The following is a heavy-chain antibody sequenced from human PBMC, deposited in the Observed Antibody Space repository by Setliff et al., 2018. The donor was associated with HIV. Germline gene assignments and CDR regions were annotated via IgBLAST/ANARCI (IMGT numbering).Heavy chain of an antibody. V-gene: IGHV3-23*01. CDR3: AKVLGYCSGGSCSAGFDP. CDR1: GFTFSTYA. D-gene: IGHD2-15*01. Sequence: GGSLRLSCAASGFTFSTYAMSWVRQAPGKGLEWVSDISGSGGSTYYADSVKGRFTISRDNSKNTLYLQMNSLRAEDTAVYYCAKVLGYCSGGSCSAGFDPWGQGTLVTVSS. CDR2: ISGSGGST. J-gene: IGHJ5*02.